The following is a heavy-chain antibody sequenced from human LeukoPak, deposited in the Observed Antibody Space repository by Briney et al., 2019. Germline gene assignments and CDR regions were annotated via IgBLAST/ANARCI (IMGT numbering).Heavy chain of an antibody. CDR1: GGSISSHY. Sequence: SETLSLTCTVSGGSISSHYWSWIRQPPGKGLEWIGYIYYKGNTNYNPSLKSRVTISVDTSKNQFSLKLSSVTAADTAVYYCARDLNWVFDYWGRGTLVTVSS. J-gene: IGHJ4*02. V-gene: IGHV4-59*11. D-gene: IGHD1-1*01. CDR2: IYYKGNT. CDR3: ARDLNWVFDY.